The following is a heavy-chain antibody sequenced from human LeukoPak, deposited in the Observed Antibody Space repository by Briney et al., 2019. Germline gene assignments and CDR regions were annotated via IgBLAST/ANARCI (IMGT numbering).Heavy chain of an antibody. CDR1: GFTFNKTW. CDR2: IKSKTDGGAT. CDR3: TSGIGTIDF. D-gene: IGHD1-1*01. V-gene: IGHV3-15*01. Sequence: RAGGSLTLTCTASGFTFNKTWLSWVREAPGKGMEWVGRIKSKTDGGATDYAASVTGRFTISRDDSKNTLYLEMNSLKTEDTAVYYCTSGIGTIDFWGQGTLVTVSS. J-gene: IGHJ4*02.